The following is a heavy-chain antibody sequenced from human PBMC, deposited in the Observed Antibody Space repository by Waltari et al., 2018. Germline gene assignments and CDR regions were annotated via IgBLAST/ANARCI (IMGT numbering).Heavy chain of an antibody. CDR1: GGSISSSSYY. D-gene: IGHD3-9*01. Sequence: QLQLQESGPGLVKPSETLSLTCTVSGGSISSSSYYWGWIRQPPGKGLEWIGSIYYSGSTYYNPSLKRRVTISVDTSKNQFSLKLSSVTAADTAVYYCARVYDILTGYTASYMDVWGKGTTVTISS. CDR2: IYYSGST. V-gene: IGHV4-39*07. CDR3: ARVYDILTGYTASYMDV. J-gene: IGHJ6*03.